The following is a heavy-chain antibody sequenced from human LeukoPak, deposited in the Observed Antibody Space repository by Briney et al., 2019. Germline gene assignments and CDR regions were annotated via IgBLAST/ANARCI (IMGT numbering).Heavy chain of an antibody. CDR1: GGSFSGYY. CDR2: INHSGST. J-gene: IGHJ4*02. V-gene: IGHV4-34*01. CDR3: ARGGLGYYDFWSGYYIYDY. D-gene: IGHD3-3*01. Sequence: PSETLSLTCAVYGGSFSGYYWSWIRQPPGKGLEWIGEINHSGSTNYNPSLKSRVTISVDTSKNQFSLKLSSVTAADTAVYYCARGGLGYYDFWSGYYIYDYWGQGTLVTVSS.